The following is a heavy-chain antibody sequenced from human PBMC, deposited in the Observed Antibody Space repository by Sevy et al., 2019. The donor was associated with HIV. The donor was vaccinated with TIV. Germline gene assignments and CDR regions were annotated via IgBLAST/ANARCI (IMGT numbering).Heavy chain of an antibody. CDR2: IRSETEGGTT. CDR3: ATEALDGEGGDYYYYAFDV. CDR1: GFTFSHNW. V-gene: IGHV3-15*01. D-gene: IGHD4-17*01. Sequence: GGSLRLSCAASGFTFSHNWMSWVRQAPGKGLEWVGRIRSETEGGTTDYAAPVKGRFTISRDDSKNTLYLQMNSLKTEDTAVYYCATEALDGEGGDYYYYAFDVWGQGTTVTLSS. J-gene: IGHJ6*02.